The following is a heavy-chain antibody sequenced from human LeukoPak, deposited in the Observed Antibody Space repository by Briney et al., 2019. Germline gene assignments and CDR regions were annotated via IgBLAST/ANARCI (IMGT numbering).Heavy chain of an antibody. D-gene: IGHD2-2*02. CDR2: IYYSGST. J-gene: IGHJ4*02. CDR1: GGSISSGDYY. V-gene: IGHV4-30-4*01. CDR3: ARGGRCSSTSCYNAFDY. Sequence: SETLSLTCTVSGGSISSGDYYWSWIRQPPGKGLEWIGYIYYSGSTYYNPSLKSRVTISVDTSKNQFSLKLSSVTAADTAVYYCARGGRCSSTSCYNAFDYWGQGTLVTVSS.